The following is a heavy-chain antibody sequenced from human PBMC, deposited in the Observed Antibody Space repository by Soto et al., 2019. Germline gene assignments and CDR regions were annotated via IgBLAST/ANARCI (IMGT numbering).Heavy chain of an antibody. CDR2: IKSKTDGGTT. J-gene: IGHJ6*02. D-gene: IGHD2-15*01. V-gene: IGHV3-15*01. CDR3: TTDHYAGWFRTKAYYYYGMDV. Sequence: GGSLRLSCAASGFTFSNAWMSWVRQAPGKGLEWVGRIKSKTDGGTTDYAAPVKGRFTISRDDSKSTLYLQMNSLKTEDTAVYYCTTDHYAGWFRTKAYYYYGMDVWGQGTTVTVSS. CDR1: GFTFSNAW.